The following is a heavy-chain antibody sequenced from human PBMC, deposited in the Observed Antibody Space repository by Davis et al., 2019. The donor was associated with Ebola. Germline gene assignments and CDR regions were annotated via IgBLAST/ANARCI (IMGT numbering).Heavy chain of an antibody. J-gene: IGHJ6*02. V-gene: IGHV4-34*01. Sequence: PSETLSLTCSIYGGSFSGYYWRWIRQPPGKGLEWIGELNHSGSTNYNPSLKRRVTISVDTSKNQFSLKLSSVTAAETAVYYCARGGRHCSSINCEDVWGQGTTVTVSS. CDR1: GGSFSGYY. CDR2: LNHSGST. D-gene: IGHD2-2*01. CDR3: ARGGRHCSSINCEDV.